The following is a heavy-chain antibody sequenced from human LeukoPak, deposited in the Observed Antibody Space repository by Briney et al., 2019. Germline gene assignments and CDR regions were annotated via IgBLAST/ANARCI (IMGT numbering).Heavy chain of an antibody. Sequence: GGSLRLSCAASGFTFSSYAMSWVRQAAGKGLEWVSAISGSGGSTYYADSVKGRFTISRDNSKNTLYLQMNSLRAEDTAVYYCAKDSAYYDILTSYTALGYWGQGTLVTVSS. CDR1: GFTFSSYA. D-gene: IGHD3-9*01. V-gene: IGHV3-23*01. J-gene: IGHJ4*02. CDR2: ISGSGGST. CDR3: AKDSAYYDILTSYTALGY.